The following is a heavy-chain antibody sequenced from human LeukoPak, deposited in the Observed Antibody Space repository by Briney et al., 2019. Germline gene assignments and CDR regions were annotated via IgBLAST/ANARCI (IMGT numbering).Heavy chain of an antibody. Sequence: ASVKVSCKASGYTFTGCYMHWVRQAPRQGLEWMGWINPNSGGTNYAQKFQGRVTMTRDTSISTAYMELSRLRSDDTAVYYCARALYYYGSGSPSPADYWGQGTLVTVSS. V-gene: IGHV1-2*02. CDR1: GYTFTGCY. J-gene: IGHJ4*02. CDR3: ARALYYYGSGSPSPADY. D-gene: IGHD3-10*01. CDR2: INPNSGGT.